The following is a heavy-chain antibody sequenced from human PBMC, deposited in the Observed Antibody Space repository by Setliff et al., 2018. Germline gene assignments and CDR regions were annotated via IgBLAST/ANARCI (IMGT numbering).Heavy chain of an antibody. CDR3: ARGGYNGYAVFDD. V-gene: IGHV4-59*01. D-gene: IGHD5-12*01. Sequence: SETLSLTCTVSGDSISGYYWSWIRQPPGKGLEWIGNIYYTGSPSYSPSLRSRGTISVDTSKNKFSLSLSSVTAADTAVYYCARGGYNGYAVFDDWGQGALVTVSS. CDR1: GDSISGYY. CDR2: IYYTGSP. J-gene: IGHJ4*02.